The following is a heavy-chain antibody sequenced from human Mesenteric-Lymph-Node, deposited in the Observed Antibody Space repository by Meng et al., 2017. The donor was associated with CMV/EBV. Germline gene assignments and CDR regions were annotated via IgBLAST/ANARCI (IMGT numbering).Heavy chain of an antibody. D-gene: IGHD3-3*01. CDR3: AGSLWSGQYLLY. J-gene: IGHJ4*02. CDR2: IRYDGSNK. CDR1: GFTFSSYG. Sequence: GESLKISCAASGFTFSSYGMHWVRRAPGKGLEWVAFIRYDGSNKYYADSVKGRFTISRDNSKNTLYLQMNSLRAEDTAVYYCAGSLWSGQYLLYWGQGTLVTVSS. V-gene: IGHV3-30*02.